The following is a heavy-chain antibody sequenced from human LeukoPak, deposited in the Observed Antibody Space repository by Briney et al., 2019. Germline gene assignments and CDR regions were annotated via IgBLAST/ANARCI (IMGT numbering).Heavy chain of an antibody. CDR2: ISSTSTYI. V-gene: IGHV3-21*01. D-gene: IGHD5-24*01. CDR3: ARVQRGKMATFDY. J-gene: IGHJ4*02. CDR1: GFIFSSYS. Sequence: PGGSLRLSCAASGFIFSSYSMNWVRHAPGKGLEWVSSISSTSTYIHYADSLKGRFTISRDNARNSLYLQINSLRVEDTAVYYCARVQRGKMATFDYWGQGTLVTVSS.